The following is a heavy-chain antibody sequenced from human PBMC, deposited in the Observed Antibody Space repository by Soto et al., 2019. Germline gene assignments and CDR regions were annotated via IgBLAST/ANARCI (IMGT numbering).Heavy chain of an antibody. D-gene: IGHD5-12*01. CDR2: ISGHNGKA. V-gene: IGHV1-18*04. CDR3: ARKGYIGNFAMDV. J-gene: IGHJ6*02. CDR1: GYTFKSYD. Sequence: QVQLVQSGAEVKEPGASVTVSCKASGYTFKSYDVMWVRKAPGQGLEWMGWISGHNGKADYAENFQGRVIMTTATSTATPSMDLRGLRSDDTAVYDCARKGYIGNFAMDVWGQGTTVTVSS.